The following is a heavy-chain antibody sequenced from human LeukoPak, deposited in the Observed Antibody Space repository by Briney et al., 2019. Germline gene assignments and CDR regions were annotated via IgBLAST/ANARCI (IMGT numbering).Heavy chain of an antibody. CDR2: IIPIFGTA. V-gene: IGHV1-69*13. CDR3: ARDVRNGIAVAELDY. J-gene: IGHJ4*02. Sequence: ASVKVSCKASGGTFSSYAISWVRQAPGQGLEWMGGIIPIFGTANYAQKFQGRVTITADESTSTAYMELSSLRSEDTAVYYCARDVRNGIAVAELDYWGQGTPVTVSS. D-gene: IGHD6-19*01. CDR1: GGTFSSYA.